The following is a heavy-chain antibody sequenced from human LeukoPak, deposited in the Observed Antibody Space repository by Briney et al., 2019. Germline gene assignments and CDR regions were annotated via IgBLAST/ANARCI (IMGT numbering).Heavy chain of an antibody. Sequence: GESLSLSCAASGFTFSSYAMAWVRQAPGKGLEWVSGISWNSGSIGYADSVKGRFTISRDNAKNSLYLQMNGLRAEDTALYYCAKDTSDYYGSGSYYNPPGFDYWGQGTLVTVSS. CDR3: AKDTSDYYGSGSYYNPPGFDY. D-gene: IGHD3-10*01. CDR2: ISWNSGSI. J-gene: IGHJ4*02. CDR1: GFTFSSYA. V-gene: IGHV3-9*01.